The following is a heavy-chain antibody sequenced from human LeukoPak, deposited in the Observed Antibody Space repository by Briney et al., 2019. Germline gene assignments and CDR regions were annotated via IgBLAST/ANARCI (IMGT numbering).Heavy chain of an antibody. CDR1: GGSIRSSSNY. V-gene: IGHV4-39*01. J-gene: IGHJ4*02. Sequence: SETLSLTCTVSGGSIRSSSNYWGWIRQPPGKGLEWIGNFYYGGGTNYNPSLESRVTISVDTSTNQFSLKLSSVTAADTAVYYCARGRTTVVTPYYFDYWGQGTLVTVSS. CDR3: ARGRTTVVTPYYFDY. CDR2: FYYGGGT. D-gene: IGHD4-23*01.